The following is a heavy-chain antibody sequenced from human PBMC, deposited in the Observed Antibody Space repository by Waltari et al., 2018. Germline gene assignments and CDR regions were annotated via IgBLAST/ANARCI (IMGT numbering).Heavy chain of an antibody. J-gene: IGHJ6*02. D-gene: IGHD3-10*01. CDR1: DGSFSGYF. CDR3: ARVGDYHGSGRFGLDV. Sequence: QVQLQQWGAGLLKPSETLSLTCAVYDGSFSGYFWSWIRQSPGKGLEWIGQINRAGSNSHNPSLKSRVAMSVDTLKSQISLRLTSVTAADAAVYYCARVGDYHGSGRFGLDVWGQGTRVTVSS. CDR2: INRAGSN. V-gene: IGHV4-34*01.